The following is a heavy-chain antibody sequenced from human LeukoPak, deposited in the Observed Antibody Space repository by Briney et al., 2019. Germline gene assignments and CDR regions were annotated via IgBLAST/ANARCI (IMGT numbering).Heavy chain of an antibody. V-gene: IGHV4-39*07. CDR1: GGSISSSSYY. CDR2: IYYSGST. Sequence: SETLSLTCTVSGGSISSSSYYWGWIRQPPGKGLEWIGSIYYSGSTYYNPSLKSRVTISVDTSKNQFSLKLSSVTAADTAVYYCARKPSWNDEGSYFDYWGQGTLVTVSS. J-gene: IGHJ4*02. CDR3: ARKPSWNDEGSYFDY. D-gene: IGHD1-1*01.